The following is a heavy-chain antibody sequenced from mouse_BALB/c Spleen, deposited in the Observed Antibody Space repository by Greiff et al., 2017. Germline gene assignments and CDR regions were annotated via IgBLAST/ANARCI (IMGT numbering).Heavy chain of an antibody. CDR3: ARDGGTGYFDV. CDR1: GYTFTSYT. V-gene: IGHV1-4*01. Sequence: VQLHQSGAELARPGASVKMSCKASGYTFTSYTMHWVKQRPGQGLEWIGYINPSSGYTNYNQKFKDKATLTADKSSSTAYMQLSSLTSEDSAVYYCARDGGTGYFDVWGAGTTVTVSS. CDR2: INPSSGYT. J-gene: IGHJ1*01. D-gene: IGHD3-3*01.